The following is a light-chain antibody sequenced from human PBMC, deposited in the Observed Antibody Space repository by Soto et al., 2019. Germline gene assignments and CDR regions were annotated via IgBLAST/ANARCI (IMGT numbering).Light chain of an antibody. Sequence: EILLTQSPATLSVSAGERVILSCRASQSVDISLDWYQQKPGQAPRLLIYGASTRATDMPGTFSGRGSGTEFTLTITSLRPEDFGVYYCQQYRSWPRTFGQGTKVDI. CDR2: GAS. CDR3: QQYRSWPRT. J-gene: IGKJ1*01. CDR1: QSVDIS. V-gene: IGKV3-15*01.